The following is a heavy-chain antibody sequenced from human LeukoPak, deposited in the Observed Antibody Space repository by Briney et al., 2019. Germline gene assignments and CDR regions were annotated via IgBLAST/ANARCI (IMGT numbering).Heavy chain of an antibody. CDR1: GYTFTSYD. Sequence: ASVKVSCKASGYTFTSYDINWVRQAPGQGLEWMGWMNPNSGNTGYAQKFQGRVTMTRNTSISTAYMELSSLRSEDTAVYYCARETGTEDVNWFHPWGQGTLVTVSS. CDR3: ARETGTEDVNWFHP. J-gene: IGHJ5*02. V-gene: IGHV1-8*01. D-gene: IGHD1-1*01. CDR2: MNPNSGNT.